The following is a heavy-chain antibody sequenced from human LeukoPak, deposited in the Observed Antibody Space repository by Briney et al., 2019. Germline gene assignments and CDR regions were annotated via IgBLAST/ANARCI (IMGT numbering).Heavy chain of an antibody. V-gene: IGHV4-39*01. CDR2: IYYSGST. CDR1: GGSISSSSYY. Sequence: SETLSLTCTVSGGSISSSSYYWGWIRQPPGKGREWIGSIYYSGSTYYNPSLKSRVTISVDTSKNQFSLKLSSVTAADTAVYYCARQLVVPALDYWGQGTLVTVSS. J-gene: IGHJ4*02. D-gene: IGHD2-2*01. CDR3: ARQLVVPALDY.